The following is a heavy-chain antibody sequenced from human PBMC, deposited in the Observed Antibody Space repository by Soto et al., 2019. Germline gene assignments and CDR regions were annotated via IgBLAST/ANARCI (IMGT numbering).Heavy chain of an antibody. CDR2: IYHSGST. CDR3: ARVGYCSSTSCLGGWFDP. J-gene: IGHJ5*02. CDR1: GGSISSGGYS. Sequence: SETLSLTCAVSGGSISSGGYSWSWIRQPPGKGLEWIGYIYHSGSTYYNPSLKSRVTISVDRSKNQFSLKLSSVTAADTAVYYCARVGYCSSTSCLGGWFDPWGQGTLVTVSS. D-gene: IGHD2-2*03. V-gene: IGHV4-30-2*01.